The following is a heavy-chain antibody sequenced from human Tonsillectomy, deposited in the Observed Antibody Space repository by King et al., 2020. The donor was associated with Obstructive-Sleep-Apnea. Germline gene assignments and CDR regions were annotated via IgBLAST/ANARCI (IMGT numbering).Heavy chain of an antibody. CDR3: AKDLGYCTNGVCYGDYGMDV. D-gene: IGHD2-8*01. CDR1: GFTFSSYG. CDR2: ISYDGSNK. V-gene: IGHV3-30*18. J-gene: IGHJ6*02. Sequence: QLVQSGGGVVQPGRSLRLSCAASGFTFSSYGMHWVRQAPGKGLEWVAVISYDGSNKYYADSVKGRFTISRDNSKNTLYLQMNSLRAEDTAVYYCAKDLGYCTNGVCYGDYGMDVWGQGTTVTVSS.